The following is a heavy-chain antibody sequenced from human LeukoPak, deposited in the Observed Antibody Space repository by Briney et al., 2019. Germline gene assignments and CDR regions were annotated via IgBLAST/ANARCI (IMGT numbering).Heavy chain of an antibody. V-gene: IGHV1-18*01. CDR2: ISAYNGNT. CDR3: ARSHSGSLRAPFDY. Sequence: ASVTVSCKASGYTFSNYGIIWVRQAPGQGLEWMGWISAYNGNTNYAQEFQGRVTMTTETSTTTAYMELRSLTSGDTAVYYCARSHSGSLRAPFDYWGQGTLVTVSS. J-gene: IGHJ4*02. D-gene: IGHD3-22*01. CDR1: GYTFSNYG.